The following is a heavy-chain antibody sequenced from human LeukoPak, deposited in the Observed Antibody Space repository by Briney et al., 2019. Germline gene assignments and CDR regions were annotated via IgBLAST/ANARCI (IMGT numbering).Heavy chain of an antibody. CDR3: AKGSIFGVVNDY. V-gene: IGHV3-30*18. Sequence: PGRSLRLSCAASGFTFSSYGMHWVRQAPGKGLEWVAVISYDGSNKYYADSVKGRFTISRDNSKNTLYLQMNSLRAEDTVVYYCAKGSIFGVVNDYWGQGTLVTVSS. CDR2: ISYDGSNK. CDR1: GFTFSSYG. J-gene: IGHJ4*02. D-gene: IGHD3-3*01.